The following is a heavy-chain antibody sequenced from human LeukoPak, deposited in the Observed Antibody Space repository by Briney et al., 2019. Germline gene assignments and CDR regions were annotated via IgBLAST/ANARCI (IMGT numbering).Heavy chain of an antibody. J-gene: IGHJ4*02. V-gene: IGHV4-61*02. CDR1: GGSISSGSYY. CDR2: IYTSGST. D-gene: IGHD5-18*01. Sequence: SETLSLTCTVSGGSISSGSYYWSWIRQPAGKGLEWIGRIYTSGSTNYNPSLKSRVTISVDTSKNQFSLKLSSATAADTAVYYCASHNTATLPNFDYWGQGTLVTVSS. CDR3: ASHNTATLPNFDY.